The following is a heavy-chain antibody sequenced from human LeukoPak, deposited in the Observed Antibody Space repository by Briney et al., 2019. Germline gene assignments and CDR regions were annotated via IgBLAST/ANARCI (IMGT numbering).Heavy chain of an antibody. CDR3: ARGRLLWFGELNAGLDY. V-gene: IGHV3-48*01. J-gene: IGHJ4*02. CDR1: RFTFSSYS. Sequence: GGSLRLSCAASRFTFSSYSMNWVRQAPGKGLEWVSYISSSSSTIYYADSVKGRFTISRDNAKNSLYLQMNSLRAEDTAVYYCARGRLLWFGELNAGLDYWGQGTLVTVSS. CDR2: ISSSSSTI. D-gene: IGHD3-10*01.